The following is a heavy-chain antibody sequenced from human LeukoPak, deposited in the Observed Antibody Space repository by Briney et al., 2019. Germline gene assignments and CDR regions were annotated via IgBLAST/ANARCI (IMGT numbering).Heavy chain of an antibody. Sequence: SATLSLTCTVSGASISSSSYYWGWIRQPPGKGLEWIATIHYSGSTYHNPSLKSRVTMSVDTSKNQFSLKLSSVTAADTAVYYCARHPSGSSFDYWGQGTLVTVSS. CDR2: IHYSGST. D-gene: IGHD3-22*01. CDR3: ARHPSGSSFDY. V-gene: IGHV4-39*01. J-gene: IGHJ4*02. CDR1: GASISSSSYY.